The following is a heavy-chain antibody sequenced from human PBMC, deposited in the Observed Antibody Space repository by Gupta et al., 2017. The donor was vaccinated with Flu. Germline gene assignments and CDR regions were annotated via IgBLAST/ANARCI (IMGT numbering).Heavy chain of an antibody. D-gene: IGHD3-22*01. V-gene: IGHV4-39*01. CDR2: ISYSGGT. J-gene: IGHJ4*02. Sequence: SRQPPGGGLEWIGSISYSGGTYYNPSLKSRVTISVDTSKNQFSLKLSSVTAADTAVYSCARLYYYDSSDYYYRGFDYWGQGTLVTVSS. CDR3: ARLYYYDSSDYYYRGFDY.